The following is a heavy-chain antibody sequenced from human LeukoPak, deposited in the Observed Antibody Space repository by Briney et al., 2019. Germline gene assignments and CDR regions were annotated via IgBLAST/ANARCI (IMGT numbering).Heavy chain of an antibody. D-gene: IGHD3-22*01. J-gene: IGHJ4*02. CDR1: GGSISSGDYY. Sequence: SQTLSLTCTVSGGSISSGDYYWSWIRQPPGKGLEWIGYIYYSGSTYFNPSLKSRVTISVDTSKNQFSLKLSSVTAADTAVYYCARGNYYDSSGYLYYFDYWGQGTLVTVSS. CDR3: ARGNYYDSSGYLYYFDY. V-gene: IGHV4-30-4*08. CDR2: IYYSGST.